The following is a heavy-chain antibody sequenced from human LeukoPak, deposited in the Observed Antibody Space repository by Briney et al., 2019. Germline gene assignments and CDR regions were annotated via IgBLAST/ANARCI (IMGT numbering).Heavy chain of an antibody. CDR1: DGSINSYY. D-gene: IGHD2-2*01. Sequence: NSSETLSLTCSVSDGSINSYYWNWVRQAPGKGLEWVGRIKSKIDGGTIDYAAPVKGRFSVSRDDSENTLYLQMNSLKTEDTAVYYCRASAPSSSGHFDYWGQGILVTVSS. J-gene: IGHJ4*02. CDR3: RASAPSSSGHFDY. CDR2: IKSKIDGGTI. V-gene: IGHV3-15*07.